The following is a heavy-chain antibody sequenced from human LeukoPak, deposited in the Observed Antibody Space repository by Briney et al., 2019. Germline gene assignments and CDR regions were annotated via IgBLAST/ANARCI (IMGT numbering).Heavy chain of an antibody. CDR1: GFTFTTYG. Sequence: GGSLRLSCSASGFTFTTYGMNWVRQAPGKGLEWVSGIGGSGIRTYYADSVKGRFTISRDNSKNTLYLQMNSLRAEDTAVYYCARDGYYDFWSGYYTDYWGQGTLVTVSS. D-gene: IGHD3-3*01. CDR2: IGGSGIRT. CDR3: ARDGYYDFWSGYYTDY. J-gene: IGHJ4*02. V-gene: IGHV3-23*01.